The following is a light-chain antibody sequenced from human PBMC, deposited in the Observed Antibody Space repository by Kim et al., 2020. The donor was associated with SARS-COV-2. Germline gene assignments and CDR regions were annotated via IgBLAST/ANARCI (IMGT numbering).Light chain of an antibody. CDR2: EVN. Sequence: QFALTQPPSASGSPGQSVTISCTGTSSDVGAYNYVCWYQQHPGKAPKLVIYEVNKRPSGVPDRFSGSKSGNTASLTVSGLQADDEADYYCSSYAGSHSWFFGGGTQLTVL. CDR3: SSYAGSHSWF. V-gene: IGLV2-8*01. J-gene: IGLJ3*02. CDR1: SSDVGAYNY.